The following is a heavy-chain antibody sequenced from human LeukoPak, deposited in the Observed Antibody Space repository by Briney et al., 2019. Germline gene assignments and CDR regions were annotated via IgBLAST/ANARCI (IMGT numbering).Heavy chain of an antibody. J-gene: IGHJ4*02. Sequence: SETLSLTCTVSGGSISGYYWGWIRQSPGKGLEWIGSIYRSGSTYYNPSLKSRVTISLDTSKNQYSLKLTSVTAADTAVYYCASTTVRSGYWGQGTLVTVSS. CDR1: GGSISGYY. V-gene: IGHV4-38-2*02. CDR2: IYRSGST. D-gene: IGHD4-17*01. CDR3: ASTTVRSGY.